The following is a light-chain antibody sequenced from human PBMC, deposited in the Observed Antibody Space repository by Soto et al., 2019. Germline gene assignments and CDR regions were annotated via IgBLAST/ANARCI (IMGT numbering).Light chain of an antibody. Sequence: EIVLTQSPGTLSLSPGERVTLSCRASRSLSSSYVVWYQQKPGQAPRLLIYAASRRATGIPDRFSGSGSATEYTLTISRLEPKYFAVYYCQHQGTFGQGTKLEIK. V-gene: IGKV3-20*01. CDR1: RSLSSSY. CDR2: AAS. J-gene: IGKJ2*01. CDR3: QHQGT.